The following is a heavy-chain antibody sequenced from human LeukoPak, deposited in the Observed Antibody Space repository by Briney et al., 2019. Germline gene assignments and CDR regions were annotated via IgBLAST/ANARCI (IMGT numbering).Heavy chain of an antibody. J-gene: IGHJ4*02. Sequence: ASVKVSCKASGYTFTSYDINWVRQATGQGLEWMGWMNPNSGNTGYAQKFQDRVTITRNTSISTAYMELSSLRSEDTAVYYCARNVAYTADFDYWGQGTLVTVSS. CDR1: GYTFTSYD. V-gene: IGHV1-8*01. D-gene: IGHD2-21*01. CDR2: MNPNSGNT. CDR3: ARNVAYTADFDY.